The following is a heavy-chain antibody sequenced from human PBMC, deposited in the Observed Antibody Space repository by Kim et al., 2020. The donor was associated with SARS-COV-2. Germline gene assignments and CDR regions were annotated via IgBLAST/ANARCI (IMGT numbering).Heavy chain of an antibody. J-gene: IGHJ4*01. CDR2: IVGSRGDT. D-gene: IGHD2-15*01. V-gene: IGHV3-23*01. CDR1: GFTFSNYA. Sequence: GGSLRLSCAASGFTFSNYAMNWVRQAPGKGLEWVSSIVGSRGDTYHAHSVTGRFTISRDNSKNTLYLQMNSLRAEDTAVYYCARGTAISCTGNICYPFD. CDR3: ARGTAISCTGNICYPFD.